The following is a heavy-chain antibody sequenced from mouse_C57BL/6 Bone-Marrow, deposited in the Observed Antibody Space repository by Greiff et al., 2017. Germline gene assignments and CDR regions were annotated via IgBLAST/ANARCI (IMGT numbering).Heavy chain of an antibody. J-gene: IGHJ2*01. Sequence: QVQLKQPGAELVKPGASVKMSCKASGYTFTSYWIPWVKPRPGQGLEWIGDIYPGSGSTNYNAKFKSKATLTVDTSSSTAYMQLSSLTSEDSADYYCARCDGSCVGDDGDQGTTLTVSS. V-gene: IGHV1-55*01. CDR3: ARCDGSCVGDD. CDR2: IYPGSGST. CDR1: GYTFTSYW. D-gene: IGHD1-1*02.